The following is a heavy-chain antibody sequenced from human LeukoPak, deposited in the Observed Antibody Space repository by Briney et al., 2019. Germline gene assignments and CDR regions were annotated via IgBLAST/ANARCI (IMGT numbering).Heavy chain of an antibody. CDR2: VYHGGST. D-gene: IGHD3-10*01. CDR1: DGSISSENW. V-gene: IGHV4-4*02. J-gene: IGHJ6*04. Sequence: SETLSLTCAVSDGSISSENWWSWVRQPPEKGLEWIGQVYHGGSTAYNPSLTGRVFISLDKSNKQLSLRLSSVTAADTAVYYCARHTDASGLKIYGMGVWGKGTTVTVSS. CDR3: ARHTDASGLKIYGMGV.